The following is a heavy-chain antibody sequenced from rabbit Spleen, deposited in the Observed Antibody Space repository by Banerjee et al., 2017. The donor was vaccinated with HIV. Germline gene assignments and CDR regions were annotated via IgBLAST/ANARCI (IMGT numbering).Heavy chain of an antibody. J-gene: IGHJ4*01. D-gene: IGHD3-1*01. CDR3: ARRAGSFGGVTDYDL. V-gene: IGHV1S40*01. Sequence: QSLEESGGDLVKPGGTLTLTCKASGFSFSSAKYMCWVRQAPGKGLEWIGCIYSDSSGITYYASWAKGRFTISKPSSTTVTLQMTSLTAADTATYFCARRAGSFGGVTDYDLWGPGTLVTVS. CDR1: GFSFSSAKY. CDR2: IYSDSSGIT.